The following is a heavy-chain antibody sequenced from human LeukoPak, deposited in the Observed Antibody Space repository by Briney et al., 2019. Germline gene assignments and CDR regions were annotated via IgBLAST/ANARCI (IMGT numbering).Heavy chain of an antibody. CDR3: ARSYSSCDHYYYYGMDV. CDR1: GGSISSYY. CDR2: INYIRTT. D-gene: IGHD6-6*01. V-gene: IGHV4-59*08. J-gene: IGHJ6*02. Sequence: SETLSLTCTVSGGSISSYYWNWIRQPPGKGLEWIGYINYIRTTDYNPSLKSRVTISLDTSKNRFSLKLSSVTAADTAMYYCARSYSSCDHYYYYGMDVWGQGTTVTVSS.